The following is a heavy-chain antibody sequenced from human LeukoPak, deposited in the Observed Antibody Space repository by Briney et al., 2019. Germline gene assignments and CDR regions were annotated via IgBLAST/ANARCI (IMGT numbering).Heavy chain of an antibody. CDR3: ARAARGRNWFDP. Sequence: GGSLRLSCAASGFTFSSYDMHWVRQATGKGLEWVSAIGTAGDTYYPGSVKGRFTISRENAKNSLYLQMNSLRAGDTAVYYCARAARGRNWFDPWGQGTLVTVSS. D-gene: IGHD6-6*01. CDR2: IGTAGDT. V-gene: IGHV3-13*01. J-gene: IGHJ5*02. CDR1: GFTFSSYD.